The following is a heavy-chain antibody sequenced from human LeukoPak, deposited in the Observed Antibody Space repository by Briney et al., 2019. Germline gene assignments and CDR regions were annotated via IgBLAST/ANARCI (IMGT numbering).Heavy chain of an antibody. CDR2: IYHSGST. CDR1: GYSISSGYY. V-gene: IGHV4-38-2*02. D-gene: IGHD3-22*01. J-gene: IGHJ5*02. CDR3: ARAPLDTYYYDSSGYYYVT. Sequence: SETLSLTCTVSGYSISSGYYWGWIRQPPGKGLEWIGSIYHSGSTYYNPSLKSRVTISVDTSKNQFSLKLSSVTAADTAVYYCARAPLDTYYYDSSGYYYVTWGQGTLVTVSS.